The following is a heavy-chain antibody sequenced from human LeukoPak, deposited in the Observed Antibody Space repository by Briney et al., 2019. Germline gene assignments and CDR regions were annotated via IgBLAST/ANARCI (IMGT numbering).Heavy chain of an antibody. CDR2: ISYDGSNK. Sequence: GRSLRLSCVASGFTFSSYAMHWVRQAPGKGLEWVALISYDGSNKYYADSVRGRFTISRDNSKNTLYLQMNSLRAEDTAVYYCAKESIKWELLNYFDYWGQGTLVTVSS. J-gene: IGHJ4*02. V-gene: IGHV3-30*04. D-gene: IGHD1-26*01. CDR3: AKESIKWELLNYFDY. CDR1: GFTFSSYA.